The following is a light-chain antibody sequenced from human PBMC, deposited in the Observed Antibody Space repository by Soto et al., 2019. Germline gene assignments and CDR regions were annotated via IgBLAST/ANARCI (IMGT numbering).Light chain of an antibody. J-gene: IGKJ2*01. Sequence: DIQMTQSPPSLSASVGDRVTLTCRASQSVSSYFNWYQQKPGKAPKLLIYAASSLQSGVPSRFSGSGSGTDFTLTISSLQPEDFATYYCQQSYNTPYTFGQGTKVDIK. CDR1: QSVSSY. V-gene: IGKV1-39*01. CDR3: QQSYNTPYT. CDR2: AAS.